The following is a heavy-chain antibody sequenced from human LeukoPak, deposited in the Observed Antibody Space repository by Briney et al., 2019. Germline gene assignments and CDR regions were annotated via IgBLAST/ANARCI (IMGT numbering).Heavy chain of an antibody. CDR2: MYYSGST. V-gene: IGHV4-39*07. D-gene: IGHD5-24*01. J-gene: IGHJ2*01. CDR3: ARGIWEMATIPYWYFDI. Sequence: SSETLSLTCTVSGGSISSSGYYWGWIRQPPGKGLEWIGSMYYSGSTYYNPSLKSRVTMSVDTSKNQFSLKLSSVTAADTALYYCARGIWEMATIPYWYFDIWGRGTLVTVSS. CDR1: GGSISSSGYY.